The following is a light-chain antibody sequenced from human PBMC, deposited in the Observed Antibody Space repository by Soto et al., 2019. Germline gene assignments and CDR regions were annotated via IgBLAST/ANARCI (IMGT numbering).Light chain of an antibody. J-gene: IGLJ3*02. CDR2: GVN. V-gene: IGLV2-14*01. Sequence: QSALTQPASVSGSPGQSITISCTGTSSDIGRYNYVSWYQQHPGKAPRLVISGVNKRPSGISNRFSGSKSGNTASLTISGLQADDEAIYYCASYTSTTTLGVFGGGTKLTVL. CDR1: SSDIGRYNY. CDR3: ASYTSTTTLGV.